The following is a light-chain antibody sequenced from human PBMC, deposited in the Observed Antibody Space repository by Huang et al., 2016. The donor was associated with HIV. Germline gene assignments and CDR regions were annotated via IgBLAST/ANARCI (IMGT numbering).Light chain of an antibody. CDR3: QQYNNWPPEYT. CDR2: GAS. J-gene: IGKJ2*01. CDR1: QSVSSN. V-gene: IGKV3-15*01. Sequence: EIVMTQSPAPLSVSPGERATLSCRASQSVSSNLAWYQQKPGQAPRRLIYGASTRDTGIRARFSGSGSGTEFTLTLSSLQSEDFAVYYCQQYNNWPPEYTFGQGTKLEIK.